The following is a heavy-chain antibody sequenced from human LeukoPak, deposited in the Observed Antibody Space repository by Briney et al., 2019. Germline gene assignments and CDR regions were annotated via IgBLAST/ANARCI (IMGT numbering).Heavy chain of an antibody. Sequence: GASVKVSCKASGYTFTGYDMHWVRQAPGQGLEWMGWINPNSGGTNYAQKFQGRVTMTRDTSISTAYMELSRLRSDDTAVYYCARGIYYGSGSYNYWGQGTLVTVSS. CDR2: INPNSGGT. CDR3: ARGIYYGSGSYNY. CDR1: GYTFTGYD. V-gene: IGHV1-2*02. D-gene: IGHD3-10*01. J-gene: IGHJ4*02.